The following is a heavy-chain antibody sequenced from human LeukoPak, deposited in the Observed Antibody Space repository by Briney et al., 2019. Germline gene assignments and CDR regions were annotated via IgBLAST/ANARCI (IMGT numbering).Heavy chain of an antibody. CDR3: ARKHGRGYSYGYEKYNWFDP. V-gene: IGHV1-46*01. CDR1: GYTFTSYY. CDR2: INPSGGST. D-gene: IGHD5-18*01. Sequence: GASVKVSCKASGYTFTSYYMHWVRQAPGQGLEWMGIINPSGGSTSYAQKFQGRVTMTRDTSTSTVYMELSSLRSEDTAVYYCARKHGRGYSYGYEKYNWFDPWGQGTLVTVSS. J-gene: IGHJ5*02.